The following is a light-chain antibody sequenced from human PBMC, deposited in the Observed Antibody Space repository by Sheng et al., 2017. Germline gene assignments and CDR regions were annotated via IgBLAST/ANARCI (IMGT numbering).Light chain of an antibody. CDR1: QSVSTD. CDR2: DAS. CDR3: QQRGDWPPWT. Sequence: EIVMTQSPASLSVSPGETAALSCRASQSVSTDLAWYQQKPGQAPRLLIYDASNRATGVPARFSGSGSGTDFTLTISSLEPEDFAVYYCQQRGDWPPWTFGQGTKVEIK. V-gene: IGKV3-11*01. J-gene: IGKJ1*01.